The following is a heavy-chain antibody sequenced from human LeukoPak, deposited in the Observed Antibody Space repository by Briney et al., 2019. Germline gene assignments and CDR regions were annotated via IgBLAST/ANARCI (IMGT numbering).Heavy chain of an antibody. CDR2: IYYSGST. J-gene: IGHJ5*02. D-gene: IGHD6-19*01. V-gene: IGHV4-59*01. CDR3: ARVGFGSGWYNWFDP. CDR1: GGSISSYY. Sequence: SETLSLTCTVSGGSISSYYWSWIRQPPGKGLEWIGYIYYSGSTNYNPSLKSRVTISVDTSKNQFSLKLNSVTAADAAVYYCARVGFGSGWYNWFDPWGQGTLVTVSS.